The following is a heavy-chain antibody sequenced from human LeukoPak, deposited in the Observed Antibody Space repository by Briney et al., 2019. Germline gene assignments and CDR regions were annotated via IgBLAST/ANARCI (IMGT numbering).Heavy chain of an antibody. CDR3: AMGGDITTSQFDY. D-gene: IGHD5-12*01. CDR2: TSSSDAGT. V-gene: IGHV3-23*01. Sequence: GGSLRLSCAASGFTLSTYAMSWVRQTPGKGLEWVAATSSSDAGTYHADSVRGRFTISRDNSKNTLYLQMNNLRAEDTAVYYCAMGGDITTSQFDYWGQGTLVTVSS. J-gene: IGHJ4*02. CDR1: GFTLSTYA.